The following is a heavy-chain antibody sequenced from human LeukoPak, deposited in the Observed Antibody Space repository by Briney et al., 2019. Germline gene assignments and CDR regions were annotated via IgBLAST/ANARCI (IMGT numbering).Heavy chain of an antibody. CDR3: AREGSGYRYGYFDY. CDR2: IYSGGIT. D-gene: IGHD5-18*01. J-gene: IGHJ4*02. Sequence: GGSLRLSCVASGFNVSSDYMSWVRQAPGKGLEWVSVIYSGGITYYADSVKGRFTISRDNSKNTLYLQMNSLRAEDTAVYFCAREGSGYRYGYFDYWGQGTLVTVSS. CDR1: GFNVSSDY. V-gene: IGHV3-66*01.